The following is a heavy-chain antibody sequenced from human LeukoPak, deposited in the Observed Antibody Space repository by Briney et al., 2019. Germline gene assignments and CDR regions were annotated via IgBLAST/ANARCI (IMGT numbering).Heavy chain of an antibody. CDR1: GYTFTSYG. J-gene: IGHJ4*02. V-gene: IGHV1-18*01. CDR3: ARDSPGGSDSSGRGTYFDY. Sequence: VASVKVSCKASGYTFTSYGISWVRQAPGQGLEWMGWISAYNGNTKYVQKVQGRVTMTTDTSTSTAYMELRSLRSDDTAVYYCARDSPGGSDSSGRGTYFDYWGQGTLVTVSS. CDR2: ISAYNGNT. D-gene: IGHD3-22*01.